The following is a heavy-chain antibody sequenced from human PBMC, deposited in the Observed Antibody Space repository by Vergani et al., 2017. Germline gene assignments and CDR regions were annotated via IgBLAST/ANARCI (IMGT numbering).Heavy chain of an antibody. D-gene: IGHD3-22*01. CDR2: IIPIFGTT. CDR3: ARSSGYYSYYFDI. V-gene: IGHV1-69*13. Sequence: QGQLAQSGAEVKKPGSSVKVSCKASVGTFSSNSISWVRQAPGQGLEWMGRIIPIFGTTSYAQKFQGRVTILADEATSTAYMELSSLRSEDTAVDYCARSSGYYSYYFDIWGQGTLVTVSS. J-gene: IGHJ4*02. CDR1: VGTFSSNS.